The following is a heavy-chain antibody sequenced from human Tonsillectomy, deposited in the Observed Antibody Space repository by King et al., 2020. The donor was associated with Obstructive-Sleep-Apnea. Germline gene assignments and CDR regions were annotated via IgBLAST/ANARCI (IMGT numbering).Heavy chain of an antibody. CDR3: ARDLHSSDPPGDY. CDR2: TKLDGSQK. D-gene: IGHD5-18*01. Sequence: VQLVESGGGLVQPGGSLRLSCAVSGFTFSSYWMSWVRQSPGTGLEWVANTKLDGSQKYYVDSVKGRFTISRDNVKNSLYLHMNSLRAEDTAVYYGARDLHSSDPPGDYWGQGTLVTVSS. V-gene: IGHV3-7*01. J-gene: IGHJ4*02. CDR1: GFTFSSYW.